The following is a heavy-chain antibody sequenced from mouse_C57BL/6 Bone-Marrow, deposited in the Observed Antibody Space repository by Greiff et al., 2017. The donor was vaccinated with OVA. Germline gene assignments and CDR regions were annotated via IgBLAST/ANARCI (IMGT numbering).Heavy chain of an antibody. Sequence: VQLQQSGAELVRPGTSVKMSCKASGYTFTNYWIGWAKQRPGHGLEWIGDIYPGGGYTNYNEKFKGKATLTADKSSSTAYMQFSSLTSEDSAIYYCASHYGNYAMDYWGQGTSVTVSS. V-gene: IGHV1-63*01. D-gene: IGHD2-1*01. CDR2: IYPGGGYT. CDR3: ASHYGNYAMDY. J-gene: IGHJ4*01. CDR1: GYTFTNYW.